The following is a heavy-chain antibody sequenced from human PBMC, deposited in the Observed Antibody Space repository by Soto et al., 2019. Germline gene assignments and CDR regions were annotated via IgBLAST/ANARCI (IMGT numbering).Heavy chain of an antibody. J-gene: IGHJ4*02. CDR3: ARDSGDGFNLVDY. CDR2: IYKSGNT. D-gene: IGHD1-26*01. CDR1: GGSISSGGYY. Sequence: QVQLQESGPGLVKPSQTLSLTCTVSGGSISSGGYYWSWIRQHPGKGLEWIGYIYKSGNTYYNPSLKSRVTISIDTPKNQFSLKLSSVTAADTAVYYCARDSGDGFNLVDYWGQGTLVTVSS. V-gene: IGHV4-31*03.